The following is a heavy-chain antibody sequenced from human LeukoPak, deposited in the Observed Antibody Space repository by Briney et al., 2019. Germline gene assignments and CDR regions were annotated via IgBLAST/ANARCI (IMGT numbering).Heavy chain of an antibody. J-gene: IGHJ4*02. Sequence: GGSLRLSCVGSGFTFSSYWMHWVRQGPGKGLERVSRISIDGSTTTYADSVKGRFTISRDNAKNTAYLQMNSLRAEDTAVYYCARGIAVAGTVDYWGQGTLVTVSS. CDR1: GFTFSSYW. CDR2: ISIDGSTT. V-gene: IGHV3-74*01. CDR3: ARGIAVAGTVDY. D-gene: IGHD6-19*01.